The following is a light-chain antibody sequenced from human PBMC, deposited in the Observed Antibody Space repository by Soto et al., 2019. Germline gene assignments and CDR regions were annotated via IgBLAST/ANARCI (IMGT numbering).Light chain of an antibody. Sequence: ENVLTQSPATLSLSPGERATLSCRASQSVSSNLAWYQQKPGQAPRLLIYDASNRATGIPARFSGSGSGTEFTLTINSLQAEDCAVYYCQQYNNWPRTFGQGTKVDIK. CDR1: QSVSSN. J-gene: IGKJ1*01. V-gene: IGKV3D-15*01. CDR2: DAS. CDR3: QQYNNWPRT.